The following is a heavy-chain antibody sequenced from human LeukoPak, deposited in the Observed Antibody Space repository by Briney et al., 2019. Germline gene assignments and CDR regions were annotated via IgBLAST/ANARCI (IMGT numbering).Heavy chain of an antibody. J-gene: IGHJ4*02. CDR2: IYYSGST. D-gene: IGHD3-22*01. CDR1: GFTFSDYY. CDR3: ARANYYDSALDY. Sequence: LRLSCAASGFTFSDYYMTWIRQAPGKGLEWIGSIYYSGSTYYNPSLKSRVTISVDTSKNQFSLKLSSVTAADTAVYYCARANYYDSALDYWGQGTLVTVSS. V-gene: IGHV4-38-2*01.